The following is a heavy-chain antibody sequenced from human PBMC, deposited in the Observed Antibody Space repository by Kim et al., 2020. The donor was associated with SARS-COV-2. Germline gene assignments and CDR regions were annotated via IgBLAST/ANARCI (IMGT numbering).Heavy chain of an antibody. D-gene: IGHD3-16*02. Sequence: PKSRVTLSVDTAKNQFSLKLSSVTAADTAVYYCARGRDDYIWGSYRLFDYWGQGTLVTVSS. CDR3: ARGRDDYIWGSYRLFDY. V-gene: IGHV4-39*01. J-gene: IGHJ4*02.